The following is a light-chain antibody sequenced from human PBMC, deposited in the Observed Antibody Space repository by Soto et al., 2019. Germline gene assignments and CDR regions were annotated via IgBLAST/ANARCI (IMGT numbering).Light chain of an antibody. CDR3: SSYTSSSTGPDVV. J-gene: IGLJ2*01. CDR1: SSDVGGYNY. V-gene: IGLV2-14*01. CDR2: DVS. Sequence: QSALTQPVSVSGSPGQSITISCTGTSSDVGGYNYVSWYQQHPGKAPKLMIYDVSNRPSGVSNRFSGSKSGNTASLTISGLQAEDEADYYCSSYTSSSTGPDVVFGGGTKLTVL.